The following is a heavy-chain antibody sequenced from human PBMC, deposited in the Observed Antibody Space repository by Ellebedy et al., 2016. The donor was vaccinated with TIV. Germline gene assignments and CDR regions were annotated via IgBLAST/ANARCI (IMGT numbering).Heavy chain of an antibody. CDR3: ARWTRQYSDY. Sequence: MPSETLSLTCSVSGGSISTFYWTWIRQPPGKGLEWIGYIYHSGSANYNPSLKSRVTMSVDTSKQPFSLRLSSVTAADTAVYYCARWTRQYSDYWGQGTLVSVSS. CDR1: GGSISTFY. CDR2: IYHSGSA. J-gene: IGHJ4*02. V-gene: IGHV4-59*08. D-gene: IGHD3/OR15-3a*01.